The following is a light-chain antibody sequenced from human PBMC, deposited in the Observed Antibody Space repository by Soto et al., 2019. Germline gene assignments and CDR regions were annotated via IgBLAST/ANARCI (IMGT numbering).Light chain of an antibody. CDR1: QSMGSN. V-gene: IGKV3-15*01. CDR2: GAS. Sequence: EIVMTQSPATTSVSPGERATLSCRASQSMGSNVAWYQQKPGQAPRLLIYGASRRATGFPARFSGSGSGTDFTLTISSLQSEDFAVYYCQQYDNWPWTFGQGAKVDIK. CDR3: QQYDNWPWT. J-gene: IGKJ1*01.